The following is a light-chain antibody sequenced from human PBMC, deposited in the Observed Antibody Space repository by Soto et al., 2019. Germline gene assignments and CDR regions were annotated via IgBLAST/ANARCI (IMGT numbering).Light chain of an antibody. CDR2: AAS. CDR3: KKYDGVPLT. V-gene: IGKV1-27*01. Sequence: DIQMTQSPSSLSASVGDRVTSTCRASQGINNYLAWFQLKPGKVPKLLIYAASTLQSGVPSRFSGSGSGTDFTLTVSSLQPADVATYYCKKYDGVPLTFGGGTKVDIK. CDR1: QGINNY. J-gene: IGKJ4*01.